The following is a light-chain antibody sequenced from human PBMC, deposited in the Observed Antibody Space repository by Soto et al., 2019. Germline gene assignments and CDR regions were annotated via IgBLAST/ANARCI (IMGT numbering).Light chain of an antibody. Sequence: QSVLTQPPSASGTPGQRVTISCSGSSSNIGSHNIYWYQQLPGTAPQLLIYKNNQRPSGVPDRFSGSKSGTSASLAISGLRSEDKADYYCAVWDDSLSGRVFGGGTKLTVL. CDR3: AVWDDSLSGRV. CDR2: KNN. CDR1: SSNIGSHN. V-gene: IGLV1-47*01. J-gene: IGLJ2*01.